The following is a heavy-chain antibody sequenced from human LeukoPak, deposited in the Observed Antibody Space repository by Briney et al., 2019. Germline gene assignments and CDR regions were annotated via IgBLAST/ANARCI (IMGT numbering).Heavy chain of an antibody. Sequence: SETLSLTCTVSGDSVSNGHYYWSWIRQPPGKGLEWIGYIYYSGSTNYNSSLKSRVTISVDRSKNQFKNQFSLRLSSVTAADTAVYYCARVARVVAPKVPSTWGQGILVTVSS. CDR1: GDSVSNGHYY. CDR2: IYYSGST. D-gene: IGHD5-12*01. J-gene: IGHJ5*02. CDR3: ARVARVVAPKVPST. V-gene: IGHV4-61*01.